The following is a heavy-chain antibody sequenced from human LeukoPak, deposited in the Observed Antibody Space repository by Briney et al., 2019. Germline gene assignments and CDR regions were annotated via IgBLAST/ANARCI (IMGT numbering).Heavy chain of an antibody. J-gene: IGHJ4*02. CDR2: IIPLFGIA. D-gene: IGHD2-2*01. Sequence: SVKVSCMSSGCTFRSYAISWVRQAPGQGQEWMGRIIPLFGIANYAQKFQGRVTITADKSTSTAYMELSSPRSEDTAVYYCARGDCSNISCYAHSIDYWGQGTLVTVSS. CDR3: ARGDCSNISCYAHSIDY. V-gene: IGHV1-69*04. CDR1: GCTFRSYA.